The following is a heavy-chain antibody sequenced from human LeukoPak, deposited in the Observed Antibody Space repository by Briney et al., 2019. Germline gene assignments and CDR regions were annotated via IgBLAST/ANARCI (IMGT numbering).Heavy chain of an antibody. Sequence: SETLSLTCTVSGGSISSYYWSWIRQPPGKGLEWIGYIYYSGSTNDNPSLKSRVTISVDTSKNQFSLKLSSVTAADTAVYYCARHLYSSSWAYFDYWGQGTLVTVSS. CDR3: ARHLYSSSWAYFDY. J-gene: IGHJ4*02. CDR1: GGSISSYY. D-gene: IGHD6-13*01. V-gene: IGHV4-59*08. CDR2: IYYSGST.